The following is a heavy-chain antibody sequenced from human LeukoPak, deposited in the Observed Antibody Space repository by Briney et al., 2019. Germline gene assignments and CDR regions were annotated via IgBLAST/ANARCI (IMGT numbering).Heavy chain of an antibody. Sequence: GGSLRLSCAASGFTFSSYSMNWVRQAPGRGLEWLSGISDIGRTYYAGSVRGRFIISRDNLNNMLYVEMNSLRVEDTAIYYCAKERDSAFDSWGQGALVTVSS. J-gene: IGHJ4*02. CDR1: GFTFSSYS. CDR3: AKERDSAFDS. CDR2: ISDIGRT. V-gene: IGHV3-23*01. D-gene: IGHD4-11*01.